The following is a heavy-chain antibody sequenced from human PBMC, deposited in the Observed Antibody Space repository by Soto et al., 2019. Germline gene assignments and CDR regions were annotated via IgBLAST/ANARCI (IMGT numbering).Heavy chain of an antibody. J-gene: IGHJ6*02. V-gene: IGHV1-8*01. CDR2: MNPNSGNT. Sequence: GPSVKVSCKASGYTFTSYDINWVRQATGQGLEWMGWMNPNSGNTGYAQKFQGRVTMTRNTSISTAYMELSSLRSEDTAVYYCARVNPFSYYGSGSYYPPYYYGMDVWGQGTTVTVSS. CDR3: ARVNPFSYYGSGSYYPPYYYGMDV. CDR1: GYTFTSYD. D-gene: IGHD3-10*01.